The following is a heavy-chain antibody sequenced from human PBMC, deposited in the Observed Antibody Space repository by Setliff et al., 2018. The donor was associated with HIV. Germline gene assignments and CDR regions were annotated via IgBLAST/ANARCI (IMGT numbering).Heavy chain of an antibody. CDR2: IFHSGST. J-gene: IGHJ4*02. Sequence: SETLSLTCTVSGGAMSGFYWSWIRRPPGKGLEYIGDIFHSGSTNYDYSLRSRVTISIDTSRNIFSLRLTSVTAADTAIYHCARRKSFALSPFDSWGQGALVTVSS. CDR3: ARRKSFALSPFDS. CDR1: GGAMSGFY. V-gene: IGHV4-59*08. D-gene: IGHD3-16*01.